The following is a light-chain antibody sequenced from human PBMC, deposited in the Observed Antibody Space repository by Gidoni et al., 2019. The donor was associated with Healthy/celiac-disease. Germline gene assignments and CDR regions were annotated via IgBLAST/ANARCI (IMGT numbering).Light chain of an antibody. CDR2: KAS. J-gene: IGKJ2*03. CDR3: QQYNSYSS. Sequence: DIQLIPSPSTPAASVGDRVTITCRPSQSISSWFAWYQQKPGKAPKLLIDKASSLESGVPSRFGGSGSGTEFTLTISSLQPDDFTTYYCQQYNSYSSFGQXTKLEIK. V-gene: IGKV1-5*03. CDR1: QSISSW.